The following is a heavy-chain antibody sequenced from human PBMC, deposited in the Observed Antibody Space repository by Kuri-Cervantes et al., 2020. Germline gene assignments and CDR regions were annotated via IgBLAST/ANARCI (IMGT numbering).Heavy chain of an antibody. J-gene: IGHJ5*02. Sequence: SVKVSCKTSGYTFTSYGIRWVRQAPGQGLEWMGGIIPIFGTANYAQKFQGRVTITADESTSTAYMELSSLRSEDTAVYYCARRNRGSTLRTWFDPWGQGTLVTVSS. D-gene: IGHD2/OR15-2a*01. CDR3: ARRNRGSTLRTWFDP. CDR2: IIPIFGTA. V-gene: IGHV1-69*13. CDR1: GYTFTSYG.